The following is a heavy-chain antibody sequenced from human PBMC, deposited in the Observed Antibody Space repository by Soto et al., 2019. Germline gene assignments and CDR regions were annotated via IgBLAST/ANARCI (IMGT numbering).Heavy chain of an antibody. Sequence: PGGSLRLSCAASGFTFSSYGMSWVRQAPGKGLECVSGISNSGGITYHADSVKGRFTISRDNSKNRLYLQLNSLRVEYTAVYYCARNYGYGYCFDYWGQGMLVTVSS. CDR3: ARNYGYGYCFDY. J-gene: IGHJ4*02. V-gene: IGHV3-23*01. CDR1: GFTFSSYG. CDR2: ISNSGGIT. D-gene: IGHD1-7*01.